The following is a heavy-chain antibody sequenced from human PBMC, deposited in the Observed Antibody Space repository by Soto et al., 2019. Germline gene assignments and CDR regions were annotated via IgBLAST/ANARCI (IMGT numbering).Heavy chain of an antibody. J-gene: IGHJ5*02. V-gene: IGHV1-46*01. D-gene: IGHD2-15*01. CDR2: INPSGGRT. CDR3: ARGTVVVVAARNNWFDP. Sequence: ASVKVSCKASGYTFTSYYMHWVRQAPGQGLEWMGIINPSGGRTSYAQKFQDRVTMTRDTSTSTVYMEMSSLRSEDTAVYYCARGTVVVVAARNNWFDPWGQGTLVTVSS. CDR1: GYTFTSYY.